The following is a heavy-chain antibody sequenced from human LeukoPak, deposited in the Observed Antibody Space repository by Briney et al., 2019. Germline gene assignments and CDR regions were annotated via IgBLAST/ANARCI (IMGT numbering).Heavy chain of an antibody. CDR2: IRRCGRNM. Sequence: GGSLRLTCAASGFTFSDYYMSWIRQAPGQGRELVSFIRRCGRNMDYADSVEGRFNICRENSKNSLCLQIDCLRQGDTVVYYCAKRVNLGGQGTLVTVSS. CDR1: GFTFSDYY. V-gene: IGHV3-11*04. CDR3: AKRVNL. J-gene: IGHJ4*02. D-gene: IGHD1-7*01.